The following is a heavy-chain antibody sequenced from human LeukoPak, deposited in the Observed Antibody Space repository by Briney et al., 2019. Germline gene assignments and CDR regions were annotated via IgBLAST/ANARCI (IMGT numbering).Heavy chain of an antibody. J-gene: IGHJ6*02. Sequence: PGGSLRLSCAASGFTFDDYAMHWVRQAPGKGLEWVSGISWNSGSIGYADSVKGRFTISRDNAKNSLYLQMNSLRAEDTALYYCAKDRGSDFEIVVVPAASPRGHYYYGMDVWGQGTTVTVSS. CDR3: AKDRGSDFEIVVVPAASPRGHYYYGMDV. CDR2: ISWNSGSI. D-gene: IGHD2-2*01. V-gene: IGHV3-9*01. CDR1: GFTFDDYA.